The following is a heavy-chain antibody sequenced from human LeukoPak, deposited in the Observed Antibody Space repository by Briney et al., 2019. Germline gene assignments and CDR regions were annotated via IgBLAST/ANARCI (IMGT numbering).Heavy chain of an antibody. Sequence: SVKVSCKASGGTFSSYAISWVRQAPGQGLEWMGRIIPILGIANYAQKFQGRVTITADKSTSTAYMELSSLRSEDTAAYYCARDGLQTRYSWNDEGRKNWFDPWGQGTLVTVSS. CDR2: IIPILGIA. CDR1: GGTFSSYA. V-gene: IGHV1-69*04. J-gene: IGHJ5*02. D-gene: IGHD1-1*01. CDR3: ARDGLQTRYSWNDEGRKNWFDP.